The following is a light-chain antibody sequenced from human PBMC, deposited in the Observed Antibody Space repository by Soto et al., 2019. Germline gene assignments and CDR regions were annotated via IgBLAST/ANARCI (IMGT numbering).Light chain of an antibody. J-gene: IGKJ1*01. V-gene: IGKV1-5*03. CDR1: QSISNW. CDR2: KAS. Sequence: DIQMTQSPSTLSAFVRDRVTITCRASQSISNWLAWYQQKPGKAPKVLIYKASSLESGVPSRFSGSGSGTEFTLTISSLQPDDFATYYCQQYNSYSRTFGRGTKVEVK. CDR3: QQYNSYSRT.